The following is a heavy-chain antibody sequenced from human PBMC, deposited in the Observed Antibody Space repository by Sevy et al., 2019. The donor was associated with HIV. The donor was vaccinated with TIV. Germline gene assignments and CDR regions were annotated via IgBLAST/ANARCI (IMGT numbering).Heavy chain of an antibody. J-gene: IGHJ4*02. CDR1: GGTFSSYA. Sequence: SVKVSCKTSGGTFSSYAFSWVRQAPGQGLEWMGEIITIFGTVNYAQKFQGRVTIIADESTSTAYMELSSLRSEDTAVHYCARGITMILGGGYYFDYWGQGTLVTVSS. CDR3: ARGITMILGGGYYFDY. D-gene: IGHD3-22*01. CDR2: IITIFGTV. V-gene: IGHV1-69*13.